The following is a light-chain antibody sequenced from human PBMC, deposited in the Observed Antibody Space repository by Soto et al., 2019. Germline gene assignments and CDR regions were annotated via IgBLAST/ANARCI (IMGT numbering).Light chain of an antibody. J-gene: IGKJ1*01. CDR1: QRVSSNY. CDR3: QQYGSSPWT. V-gene: IGKV3-20*01. CDR2: GVS. Sequence: EIVLTQSPGTLSLSPGERATLSCRGSQRVSSNYLAWYQQKPGQAPRLLIYGVSRRATGIPDRFSGSGSGTDFTLTTSRLEPEDFAVYFWQQYGSSPWTFGQGTKVEIK.